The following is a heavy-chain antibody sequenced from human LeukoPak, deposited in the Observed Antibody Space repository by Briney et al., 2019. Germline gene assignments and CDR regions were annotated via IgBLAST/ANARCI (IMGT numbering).Heavy chain of an antibody. Sequence: NPSETLSLTCTVSGGSISSFYWSWIRQSPGEGLEWIGYIHYRGSTNYNPSLKSRVTISVDTSKNQVSLKLSSLTAADTAVYYCARSVLGYSYGLHIDYWGQGTLVTVSS. CDR1: GGSISSFY. V-gene: IGHV4-59*01. CDR3: ARSVLGYSYGLHIDY. D-gene: IGHD5-18*01. CDR2: IHYRGST. J-gene: IGHJ4*02.